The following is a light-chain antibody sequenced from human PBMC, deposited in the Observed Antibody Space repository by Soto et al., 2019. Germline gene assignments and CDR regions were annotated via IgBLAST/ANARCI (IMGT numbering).Light chain of an antibody. CDR2: DAS. CDR3: QQYDTYST. V-gene: IGKV1-5*01. CDR1: QSISNR. J-gene: IGKJ1*01. Sequence: DIQMTQFRSTLSASVGDRVTITCRASQSISNRLAWYHQKPGKTPNLLIYDASNLGSGVPSRFSGSGSGTEFTLTISSLQPDDFATYYCQQYDTYSTFCQGAKVDI.